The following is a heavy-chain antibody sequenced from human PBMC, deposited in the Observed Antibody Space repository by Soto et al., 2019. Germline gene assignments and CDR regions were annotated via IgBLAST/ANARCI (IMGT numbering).Heavy chain of an antibody. CDR1: GGSISSSSYY. J-gene: IGHJ5*02. CDR3: ASRDCSSTSCYRESWFDP. CDR2: IYYSGST. Sequence: SETLSLTXTVSGGSISSSSYYWGWIRQPPGKGLEWIGSIYYSGSTYYNPSLKSRVTISVDTSKNQFSLKLSSVTAADTAVYYCASRDCSSTSCYRESWFDPWGQGTLVTV. V-gene: IGHV4-39*01. D-gene: IGHD2-2*02.